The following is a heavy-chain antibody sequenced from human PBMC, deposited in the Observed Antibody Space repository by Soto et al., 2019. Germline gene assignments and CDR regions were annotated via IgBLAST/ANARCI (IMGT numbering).Heavy chain of an antibody. CDR3: AGGASYGDSMPFDY. Sequence: QVQLVQSGAEEKKPGASVKVSCKASGYTFTSYAMHWVRQAPGQRREWMGWINAGNGNTKYSQKFQGRVTITRDTSASTAHMELGSLGSEDTAVYYCAGGASYGDSMPFDYWGQGTLVTVSS. CDR1: GYTFTSYA. D-gene: IGHD4-17*01. V-gene: IGHV1-3*05. J-gene: IGHJ4*02. CDR2: INAGNGNT.